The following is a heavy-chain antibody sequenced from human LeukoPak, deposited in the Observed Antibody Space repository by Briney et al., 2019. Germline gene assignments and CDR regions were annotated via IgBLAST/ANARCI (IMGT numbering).Heavy chain of an antibody. V-gene: IGHV4-59*01. CDR1: GASISTYY. D-gene: IGHD6-19*01. Sequence: SETLSLTCTVSGASISTYYWGWIRQPPGKGLEWIGYIQNTGATNYNPSLKSRVSISKDTSKNQFSLKMSSVTAADTAVYYCAKHGSGWSFDYWGRGTLVTVSS. J-gene: IGHJ4*02. CDR2: IQNTGAT. CDR3: AKHGSGWSFDY.